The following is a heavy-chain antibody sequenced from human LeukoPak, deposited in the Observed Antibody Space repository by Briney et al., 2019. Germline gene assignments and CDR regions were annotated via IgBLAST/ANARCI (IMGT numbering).Heavy chain of an antibody. CDR3: ARSRDGHTGYFDY. J-gene: IGHJ4*02. CDR1: GYSISSGYY. Sequence: KPSETLSLTCTVSGYSISSGYYWGWIRQPPGKGLEWIGSIYHSGSTYYNPSLKSRVTISVDTSKNQFSLKLSSVTAADTAVYYCARSRDGHTGYFDYWGQGTLVTVSS. V-gene: IGHV4-38-2*02. CDR2: IYHSGST. D-gene: IGHD5-24*01.